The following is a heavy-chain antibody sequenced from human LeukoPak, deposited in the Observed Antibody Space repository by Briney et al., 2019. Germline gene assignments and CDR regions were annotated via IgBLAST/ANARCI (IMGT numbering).Heavy chain of an antibody. V-gene: IGHV1-18*01. D-gene: IGHD6-19*01. CDR2: ISGYNGNP. J-gene: IGHJ4*02. CDR1: GYTFTNYG. CDR3: ARDPSLAVAGIRLFDY. Sequence: GASVKVSCKTSGYTFTNYGISWVRQAPGQGLEWMGWISGYNGNPRYAQKVQGRVTMTTDTSTNTAYMEVNSLRSDDTAIYYCARDPSLAVAGIRLFDYWGRGTLVIVSS.